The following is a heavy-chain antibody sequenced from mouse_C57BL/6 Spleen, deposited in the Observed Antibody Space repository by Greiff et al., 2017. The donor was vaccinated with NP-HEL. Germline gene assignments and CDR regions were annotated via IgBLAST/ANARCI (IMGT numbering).Heavy chain of an antibody. D-gene: IGHD1-1*01. CDR1: GYTFTSYD. CDR2: IYPRDGST. Sequence: VQLVESGPELVKPGASVKLSCKASGYTFTSYDINWVKQRPGQGLEWIGWIYPRDGSTKYNEKFKGKATLTVDTSSSTAYMELHSLTSEDSAVYFCARRGPDYYGSSPFAYWGQGTLVTVSA. J-gene: IGHJ3*01. CDR3: ARRGPDYYGSSPFAY. V-gene: IGHV1-85*01.